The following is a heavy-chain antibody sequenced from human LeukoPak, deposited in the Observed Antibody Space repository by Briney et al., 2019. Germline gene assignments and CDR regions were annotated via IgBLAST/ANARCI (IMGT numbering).Heavy chain of an antibody. CDR1: GGSISSYY. D-gene: IGHD1-26*01. V-gene: IGHV4-59*12. CDR2: IYYSGST. J-gene: IGHJ4*02. Sequence: SETLSLTCTVSGGSISSYYWSWIRQPPGKGLEWIGYIYYSGSTNYNPSLKSRVTISVDTSKNQFSLQLNSVTPEDTAVYYCAMQITGSYSPLDYWGQGTLVTVSS. CDR3: AMQITGSYSPLDY.